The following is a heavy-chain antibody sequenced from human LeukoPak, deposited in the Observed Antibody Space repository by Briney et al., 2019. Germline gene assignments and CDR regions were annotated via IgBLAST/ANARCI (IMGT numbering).Heavy chain of an antibody. CDR1: GFTFTNYW. J-gene: IGHJ4*02. V-gene: IGHV3-30*18. D-gene: IGHD3-10*01. CDR2: ISYDGSNK. Sequence: GGSLRLSCAASGFTFTNYWMHWVRQAPGKGLEWVAVISYDGSNKYYADSVKGRFTISRDNSKNTLYLQMNSLRAEDTAVYYCAKDRSGLGSYWGQGTLVTVSS. CDR3: AKDRSGLGSY.